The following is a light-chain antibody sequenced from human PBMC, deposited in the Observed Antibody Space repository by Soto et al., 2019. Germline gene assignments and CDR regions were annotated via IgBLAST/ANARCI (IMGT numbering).Light chain of an antibody. V-gene: IGLV2-23*02. CDR2: DVS. Sequence: QSVLTQPASVSGSPGQSITISCTGTSSDVGRYNLVSWYQHHQGKAPKVMVYDVSERPSGVSNRFSGSKSGNTASLTISGLQSEDEADYYCCSYTGSTSWVFGGGTKLTVL. J-gene: IGLJ3*02. CDR1: SSDVGRYNL. CDR3: CSYTGSTSWV.